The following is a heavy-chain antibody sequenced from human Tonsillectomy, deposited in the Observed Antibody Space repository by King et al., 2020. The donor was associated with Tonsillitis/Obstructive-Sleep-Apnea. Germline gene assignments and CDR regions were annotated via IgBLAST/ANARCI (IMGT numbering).Heavy chain of an antibody. J-gene: IGHJ4*02. CDR1: GYTFTRNY. Sequence: VQLVQSGAEVKKPGASVKVSCQASGYTFTRNYVHWVRQAPGQGLEWMGIINPSDGITTYAQKFQGRITMTRDTSTSTVNMELSSLRSEDTALYYCVRDDKDGRHLDYWGQGSLVTVSS. CDR3: VRDDKDGRHLDY. CDR2: INPSDGIT. D-gene: IGHD3-22*01. V-gene: IGHV1-46*01.